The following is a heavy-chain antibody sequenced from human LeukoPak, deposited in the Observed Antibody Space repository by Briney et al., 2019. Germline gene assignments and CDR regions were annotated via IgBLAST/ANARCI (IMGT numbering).Heavy chain of an antibody. J-gene: IGHJ4*02. D-gene: IGHD5-18*01. CDR3: ARLDRGYSYGSLYYFDY. V-gene: IGHV3-66*02. Sequence: AGGYLRLYCAASGFTVSSNYMSWVRQAPGKGLEWVSVIYSGGSTYYADSVKGRFTISRDNSKNTLYLQMNSLRAEDTAVYYCARLDRGYSYGSLYYFDYWGQGTLVTVSS. CDR1: GFTVSSNY. CDR2: IYSGGST.